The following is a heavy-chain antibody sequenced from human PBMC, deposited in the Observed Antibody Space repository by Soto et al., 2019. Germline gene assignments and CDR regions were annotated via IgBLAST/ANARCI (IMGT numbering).Heavy chain of an antibody. V-gene: IGHV3-23*01. CDR2: ISGSGGST. J-gene: IGHJ4*02. Sequence: GGSLSLSCAASGFTFSSYAMSWVRQAPGKGLELVSAISGSGGSTYYADSVKGRFTISRDNSKNTLYLKMNSLRAEDTAVYYCAKDEVTTVTEYYFDYWGQGTLVTVSS. CDR3: AKDEVTTVTEYYFDY. D-gene: IGHD4-17*01. CDR1: GFTFSSYA.